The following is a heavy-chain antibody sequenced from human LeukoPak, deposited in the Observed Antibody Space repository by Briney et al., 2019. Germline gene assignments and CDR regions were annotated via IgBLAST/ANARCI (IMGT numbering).Heavy chain of an antibody. V-gene: IGHV1-2*02. CDR3: ARGEPRFLEWLSSDNWFDP. J-gene: IGHJ5*02. CDR1: GYTFTGYY. Sequence: ASVKVSCKASGYTFTGYYMHWVRQAPGQGLEWMGWINPNSGGTNYAQKFQGRVTMTRDTSISTAYMELSRLRSDDTAVYYCARGEPRFLEWLSSDNWFDPRGQGTLVTVSS. D-gene: IGHD3-3*01. CDR2: INPNSGGT.